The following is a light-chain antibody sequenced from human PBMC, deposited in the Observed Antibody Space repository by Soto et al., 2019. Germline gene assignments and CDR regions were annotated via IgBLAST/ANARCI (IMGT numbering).Light chain of an antibody. CDR3: QSYDSSLRSSV. J-gene: IGLJ3*02. Sequence: QSVLTQPPSVSGAPGQRATISCTGSSSNIGADYAVHWYQQLPGTAPRLLIFGDNNRPSGVPDRFSGSKSGTSASLAITGLQGEDDADYYCQSYDSSLRSSVFGGGTKLTVL. V-gene: IGLV1-40*01. CDR2: GDN. CDR1: SSNIGADYA.